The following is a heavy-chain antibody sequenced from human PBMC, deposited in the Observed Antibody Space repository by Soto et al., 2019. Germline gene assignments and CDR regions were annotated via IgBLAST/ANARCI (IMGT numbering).Heavy chain of an antibody. CDR1: GFTFSSYS. Sequence: GSLRLSCAASGFTFSSYSMNWVRQAPGKGLEWVSSISSSSSYIYYADSVKGRFTISRDNAKNSLYLQMNSLRAEDTAVYYCARDRGYYYDSSGYSWNAFDIWGQGTMVTVSS. CDR3: ARDRGYYYDSSGYSWNAFDI. V-gene: IGHV3-21*01. CDR2: ISSSSSYI. D-gene: IGHD3-22*01. J-gene: IGHJ3*02.